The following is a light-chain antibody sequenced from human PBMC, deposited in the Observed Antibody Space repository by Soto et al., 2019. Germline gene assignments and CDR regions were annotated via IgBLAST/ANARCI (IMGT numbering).Light chain of an antibody. CDR2: DVT. Sequence: QSALTQPRSLSGSPGQSVTISCTGTSNDVGGQYYVSWYQHHAGKGPKLMIFDVTKRPSGVPDRFSGSKSGNTATLTISGLQAEDEADYYCCSYAGSYTVFGGGTKLTVL. CDR3: CSYAGSYTV. J-gene: IGLJ2*01. V-gene: IGLV2-11*01. CDR1: SNDVGGQYY.